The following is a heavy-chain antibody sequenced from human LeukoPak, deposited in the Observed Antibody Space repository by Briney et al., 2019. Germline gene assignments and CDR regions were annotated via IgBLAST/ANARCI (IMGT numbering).Heavy chain of an antibody. CDR3: ARVGDCSSTSCGDDWFDP. Sequence: ASVKVSCKASGYTFTSYGISWVRQAPGQGLEWMGWISAYNGNTNYAQKLQGRVTMTTDTSTSTAYMELRSLRSDDTAVYYCARVGDCSSTSCGDDWFDPWGQGTPVTVSS. CDR1: GYTFTSYG. V-gene: IGHV1-18*01. J-gene: IGHJ5*02. CDR2: ISAYNGNT. D-gene: IGHD2-2*01.